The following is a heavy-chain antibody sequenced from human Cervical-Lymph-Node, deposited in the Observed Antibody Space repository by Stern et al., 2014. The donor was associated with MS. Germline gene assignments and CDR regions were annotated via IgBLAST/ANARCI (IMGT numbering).Heavy chain of an antibody. V-gene: IGHV5-51*03. Sequence: VQLVQSGAEVKKPGESLKISCKGSGYSFTSYWIGWVRQMPGKGLEGMGSIFPGDSDTRYIPSFQGQVTISADKSISTAYLHWGSLKASDTAMYYCARSVPADYWGQGTLVTVSS. CDR2: IFPGDSDT. J-gene: IGHJ4*02. CDR1: GYSFTSYW. CDR3: ARSVPADY.